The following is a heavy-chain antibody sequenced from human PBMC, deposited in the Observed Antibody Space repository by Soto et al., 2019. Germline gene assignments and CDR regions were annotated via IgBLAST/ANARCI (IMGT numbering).Heavy chain of an antibody. V-gene: IGHV4-59*01. Sequence: SETLSLTCTVYGGSISSDYWSWIRQPPGKGLEWIGYIYYSGSTNYNPSLKSRVTISVDTSKNQFSLKLSSVTAADTAVYYCARARGMATTYFDYWGQGTLVTVSS. J-gene: IGHJ4*02. CDR2: IYYSGST. CDR1: GGSISSDY. CDR3: ARARGMATTYFDY. D-gene: IGHD5-12*01.